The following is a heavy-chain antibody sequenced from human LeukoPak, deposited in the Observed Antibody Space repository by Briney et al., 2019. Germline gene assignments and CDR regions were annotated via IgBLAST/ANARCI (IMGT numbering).Heavy chain of an antibody. D-gene: IGHD3-3*01. Sequence: SETLSLTCAVYDESFSDFYLNWIRQPPGKGLKWIGEVNHSGRVNYNPYLKSRVSMSVQKSRNNFSLRLNSVTAADTAVYYCARAQKYDFWSGPIAQWGQGTQVTVSS. CDR2: VNHSGRV. J-gene: IGHJ4*02. V-gene: IGHV4-34*01. CDR3: ARAQKYDFWSGPIAQ. CDR1: DESFSDFY.